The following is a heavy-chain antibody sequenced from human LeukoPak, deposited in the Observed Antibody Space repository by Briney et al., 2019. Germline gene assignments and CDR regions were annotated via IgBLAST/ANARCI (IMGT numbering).Heavy chain of an antibody. J-gene: IGHJ4*02. D-gene: IGHD3-16*01. V-gene: IGHV3-15*01. Sequence: GGSLRLSCAASGFTFSSYAMHWVRQAPGKGLEWVGRIKSKTDGGTTDYAAPVKGRFTISRDDSKHTLYLQMNSLKTEDTAVYYCTTPDDYVSNYFDYWGQGTLVTVSS. CDR2: IKSKTDGGTT. CDR3: TTPDDYVSNYFDY. CDR1: GFTFSSYA.